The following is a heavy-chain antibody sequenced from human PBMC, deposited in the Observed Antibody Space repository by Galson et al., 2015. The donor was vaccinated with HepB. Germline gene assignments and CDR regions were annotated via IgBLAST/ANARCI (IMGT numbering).Heavy chain of an antibody. CDR2: IWYDGSNK. CDR3: ARGRGILTGYLDY. Sequence: SLRLSCAASGFTFSSYGMHWVRQAPGKGLEWVAVIWYDGSNKYYADSVKGRFTISRDNSKNTLYLQMNSLRAEDTAVYYCARGRGILTGYLDYWGQGTLVTVSS. D-gene: IGHD3-9*01. CDR1: GFTFSSYG. V-gene: IGHV3-33*01. J-gene: IGHJ4*02.